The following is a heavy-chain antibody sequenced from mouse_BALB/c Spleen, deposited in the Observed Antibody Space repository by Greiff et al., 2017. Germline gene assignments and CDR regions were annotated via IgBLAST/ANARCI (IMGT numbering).Heavy chain of an antibody. CDR1: GYTFTSYW. CDR3: TRRGTAGDYYAMDD. V-gene: IGHV1-5*01. CDR2: IYPGNSDT. J-gene: IGHJ4*01. D-gene: IGHD1-2*01. Sequence: EVQLQESGTVLARPGASVKMSCKASGYTFTSYWMHWVKQRPGQGLEWIGAIYPGNSDTSYNQKFKGKAKLTAVTSTSTAYMELSSLTNEDSAVYYCTRRGTAGDYYAMDDWGQGTSVTVSS.